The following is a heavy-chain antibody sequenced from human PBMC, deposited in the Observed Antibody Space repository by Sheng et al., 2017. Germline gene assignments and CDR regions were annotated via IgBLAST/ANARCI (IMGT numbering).Heavy chain of an antibody. J-gene: IGHJ4*02. V-gene: IGHV3-33*01. Sequence: QVQLVESGGGVVQPGRSLRLSCAASGFTFSSYGMHWVRQAPGKGLEWVAVIWYDGSNKYYADSVKGRFTISRDNSKNTLYLQMNSLRAEDTAVYYCATLRSHFDYWGQGTLVTVSS. CDR1: GFTFSSYG. CDR2: IWYDGSNK. CDR3: ATLRSHFDY.